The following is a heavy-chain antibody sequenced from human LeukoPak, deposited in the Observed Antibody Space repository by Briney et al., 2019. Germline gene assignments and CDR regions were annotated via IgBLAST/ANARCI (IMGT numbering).Heavy chain of an antibody. Sequence: PGGSLRLSCAASGFTFSSYWMSWVRQAPGKGLEWVAVISYDGSNKYYADSVKGRFTISRDNSKNTLYLQMNSLRAEDTAVYYCAKDRAAAMPSNFDYWSQGTLVTVSS. CDR2: ISYDGSNK. D-gene: IGHD2-2*01. J-gene: IGHJ4*02. V-gene: IGHV3-30*18. CDR1: GFTFSSYW. CDR3: AKDRAAAMPSNFDY.